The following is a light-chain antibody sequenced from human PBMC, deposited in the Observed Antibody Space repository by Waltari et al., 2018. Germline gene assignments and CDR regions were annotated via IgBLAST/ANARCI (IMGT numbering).Light chain of an antibody. CDR2: GAA. J-gene: IGKJ2*01. CDR3: QQYNNWPPYT. Sequence: EIVMTQSPATLSVSPGERATLSCRASQSVSSNLAWYQQKTGQAPRLLIYGAATRATGSPARVSGSGSGTEFTLTISSLHSEDFAVYYCQQYNNWPPYTFGQGTKLEIK. V-gene: IGKV3-15*01. CDR1: QSVSSN.